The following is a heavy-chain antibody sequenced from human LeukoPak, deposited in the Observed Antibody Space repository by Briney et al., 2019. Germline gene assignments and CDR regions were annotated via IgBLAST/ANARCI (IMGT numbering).Heavy chain of an antibody. J-gene: IGHJ3*02. CDR1: GGSISSGSYY. V-gene: IGHV4-61*02. CDR3: ARDPGLGYDFWSGYYKNSRDAFDI. D-gene: IGHD3-3*01. CDR2: IYTSGST. Sequence: SETLSLTCTVSGGSISSGSYYWSWIRQPAGKGLEWIGRIYTSGSTNYNPSLKSRVTISVDTSKNQFSLKLSSVTAADTAVYYCARDPGLGYDFWSGYYKNSRDAFDIWGQGTMVTVSS.